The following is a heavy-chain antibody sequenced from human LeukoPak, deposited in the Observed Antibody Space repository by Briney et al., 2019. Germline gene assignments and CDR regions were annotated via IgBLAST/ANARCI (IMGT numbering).Heavy chain of an antibody. CDR1: GGSFSGYY. CDR2: INHSGST. CDR3: ARDPYYDILTVGFDY. J-gene: IGHJ4*02. D-gene: IGHD3-9*01. Sequence: SSETLSLTCAVYGGSFSGYYWSWIRQPPGKGLEWIGEINHSGSTNHNPSLKSRVTISVDTSKNQFSLKLSSVTAADTAVYYCARDPYYDILTVGFDYWGQGTLVTVSS. V-gene: IGHV4-34*01.